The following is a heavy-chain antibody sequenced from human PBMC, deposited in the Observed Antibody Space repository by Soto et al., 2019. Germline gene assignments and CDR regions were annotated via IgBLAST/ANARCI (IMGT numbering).Heavy chain of an antibody. CDR3: AREEYYYGSGAFFDY. CDR2: IIPILGIA. D-gene: IGHD3-10*01. V-gene: IGHV1-69*08. CDR1: GGTFSSYT. J-gene: IGHJ4*02. Sequence: QVQLVQSGAEVKKPGSSVKVSCKASGGTFSSYTISWVRQAPGQGLEWMGRIIPILGIANYAKKLQGRVTITADKSTSPAYMELSSLRSEDTAVYYCAREEYYYGSGAFFDYWGKGTLVTVSS.